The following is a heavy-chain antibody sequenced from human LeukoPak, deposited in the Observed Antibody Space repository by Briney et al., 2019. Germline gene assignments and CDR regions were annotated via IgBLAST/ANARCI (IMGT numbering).Heavy chain of an antibody. V-gene: IGHV3-74*01. D-gene: IGHD3-3*01. J-gene: IGHJ4*02. CDR3: ARGVGDFWSAYYGLDY. Sequence: GGSLRLSCAASGFTFSTYWMHWVRQAPGKGLAWVSRINSDGSSTTYADSVKGRFTISRDNAKNTLYLQMNSLRAEDTAVYYCARGVGDFWSAYYGLDYWGQGTLVTVSS. CDR2: INSDGSST. CDR1: GFTFSTYW.